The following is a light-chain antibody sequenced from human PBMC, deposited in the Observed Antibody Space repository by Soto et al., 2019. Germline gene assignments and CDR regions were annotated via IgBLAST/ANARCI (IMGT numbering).Light chain of an antibody. Sequence: DIQMTQSPSSLSASVGDRVTITCRASESISTYLNWYQQRPGKAPNLLIYAASSLQSGVPSRISGSGSGTDFTLTISSLQPEDFATYYCQQSYSTPYTFGQGTKVEIK. J-gene: IGKJ2*01. V-gene: IGKV1-39*01. CDR2: AAS. CDR1: ESISTY. CDR3: QQSYSTPYT.